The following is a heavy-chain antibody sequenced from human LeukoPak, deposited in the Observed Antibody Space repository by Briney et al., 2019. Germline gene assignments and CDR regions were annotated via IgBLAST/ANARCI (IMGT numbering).Heavy chain of an antibody. CDR1: GLTFSRDW. D-gene: IGHD3-22*01. CDR2: INNDGSTT. V-gene: IGHV3-74*01. J-gene: IGHJ3*02. Sequence: GGSLRLSCEASGLTFSRDWMHWVRQAPGKGLVWVSRINNDGSTTNYADSVKGRFTISRDNAKNTLYLQMNSLRAEDTAVYYCAKDLGYYDSSGYLAFDIWGQGTMVTVSS. CDR3: AKDLGYYDSSGYLAFDI.